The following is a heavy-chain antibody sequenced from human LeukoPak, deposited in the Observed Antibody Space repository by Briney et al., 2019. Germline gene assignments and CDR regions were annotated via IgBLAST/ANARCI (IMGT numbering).Heavy chain of an antibody. D-gene: IGHD3-22*01. CDR1: GFTFRRYA. V-gene: IGHV3-23*01. J-gene: IGHJ4*02. CDR2: ISGSGGSS. Sequence: PGGSLRLSCAASGFTFRRYAMSWVRQAPGKGLEWVSAISGSGGSSYYAGSVKGRFTISRDNSKNTLYLQMNSLRAEDTAVYYCASHHYYDSSGLDDYFDYWGQGTLVTVSS. CDR3: ASHHYYDSSGLDDYFDY.